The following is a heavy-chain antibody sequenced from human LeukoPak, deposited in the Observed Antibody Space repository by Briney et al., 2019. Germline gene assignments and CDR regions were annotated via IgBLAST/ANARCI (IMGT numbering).Heavy chain of an antibody. V-gene: IGHV4-39*07. Sequence: SETLSLTCTVSGDSISSNGFYWGWIRQPPGTGLEFIGNIYYSGSTYYNPSLKSRVTISLDTSRNQFSLNLSSVTAADTAVYYCARERPRYCGGDCYSYPFDYWGQGTLVTVSS. J-gene: IGHJ4*02. CDR1: GDSISSNGFY. D-gene: IGHD2-21*02. CDR2: IYYSGST. CDR3: ARERPRYCGGDCYSYPFDY.